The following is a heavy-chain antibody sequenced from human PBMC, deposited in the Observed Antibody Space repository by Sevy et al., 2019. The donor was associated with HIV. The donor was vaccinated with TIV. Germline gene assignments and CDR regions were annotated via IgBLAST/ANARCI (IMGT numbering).Heavy chain of an antibody. CDR3: ARESITIRGNWFDP. Sequence: ASVKVSCKASGYTFTGYYMHWVRQAPGQGLEWMGWINPNSGGTNYAQKFQGRVTMTRDTSISTAYMELGRLGSDDTAVYYCARESITIRGNWFDPWGQGTLVTVSS. CDR2: INPNSGGT. J-gene: IGHJ5*02. D-gene: IGHD3-3*01. V-gene: IGHV1-2*02. CDR1: GYTFTGYY.